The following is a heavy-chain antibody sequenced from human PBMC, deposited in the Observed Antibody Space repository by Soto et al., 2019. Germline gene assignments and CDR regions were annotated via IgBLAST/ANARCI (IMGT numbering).Heavy chain of an antibody. CDR1: GYTLTELS. J-gene: IGHJ4*02. CDR2: FDPEDGET. Sequence: ASVKVSCKVSGYTLTELSMHWVRQAPGKGLEWMGGFDPEDGETIYAQKFQGRVTITEDTSTGTVYMEVSSLRSEDTAVYYCAADDMIVVVWGQGTLVTVSS. V-gene: IGHV1-24*01. D-gene: IGHD3-22*01. CDR3: AADDMIVVV.